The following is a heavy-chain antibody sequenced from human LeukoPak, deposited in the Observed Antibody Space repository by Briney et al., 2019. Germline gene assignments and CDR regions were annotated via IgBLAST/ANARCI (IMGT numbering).Heavy chain of an antibody. D-gene: IGHD1-26*01. CDR3: SRESGAFSPFGY. J-gene: IGHJ4*02. CDR1: GGSISSTNW. CDR2: ISLSGVT. V-gene: IGHV4-4*02. Sequence: PSGTLSLTCGVSGGSISSTNWWSWVRPPPGQGLEWIGEISLSGVTNYNPSLKSRVTMSLDRSKNHLSLTLTPVTAADTAVYYCSRESGAFSPFGYWGQGTLVTVSS.